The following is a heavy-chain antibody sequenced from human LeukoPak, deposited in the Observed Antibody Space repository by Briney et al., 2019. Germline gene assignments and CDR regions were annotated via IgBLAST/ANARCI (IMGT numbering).Heavy chain of an antibody. D-gene: IGHD3-3*01. CDR3: AKGDYDFWSGYYNYYYMDV. Sequence: GGSLRLSCAASGFTFSSYWMSWVRQAPGKGLEWVANIKQDGGEKYYVDSVKGRFTISRDSARNSLYLQMNSLRAEDTAVYYCAKGDYDFWSGYYNYYYMDVWGKGTTVTVSS. J-gene: IGHJ6*03. CDR1: GFTFSSYW. V-gene: IGHV3-7*01. CDR2: IKQDGGEK.